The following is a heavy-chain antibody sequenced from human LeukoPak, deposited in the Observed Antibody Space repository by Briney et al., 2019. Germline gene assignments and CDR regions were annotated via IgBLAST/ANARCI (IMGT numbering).Heavy chain of an antibody. J-gene: IGHJ5*02. V-gene: IGHV1-69*01. CDR3: AILPPPPYSSSWGMNWFDP. Sequence: SVKVSCKASGGTFSSYAISWVRQAPGQGLEWMGGIIPIFGTANYAQKFQGRVTITADESTSTAYMELSSLRSEDTAVYYCAILPPPPYSSSWGMNWFDPWGQGTLVTVSS. CDR2: IIPIFGTA. CDR1: GGTFSSYA. D-gene: IGHD6-13*01.